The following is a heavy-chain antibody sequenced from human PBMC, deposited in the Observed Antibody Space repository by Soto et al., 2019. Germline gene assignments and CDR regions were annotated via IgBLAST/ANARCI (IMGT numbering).Heavy chain of an antibody. V-gene: IGHV4-59*01. J-gene: IGHJ6*03. CDR1: GGSISSYY. CDR2: IYYSGST. Sequence: SETLSLTCTVSGGSISSYYWSWIRQPPGKGLEWIGYIYYSGSTNYNPSLKSRVTISVDTSKNQFSLKLSSVTAADTAVYYCARYYYGSGSYYNVRYYYYMDVWGKGTTVTVSS. D-gene: IGHD3-10*01. CDR3: ARYYYGSGSYYNVRYYYYMDV.